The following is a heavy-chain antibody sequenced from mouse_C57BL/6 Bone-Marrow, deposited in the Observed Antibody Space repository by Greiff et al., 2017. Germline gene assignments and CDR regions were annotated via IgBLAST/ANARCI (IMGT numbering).Heavy chain of an antibody. CDR3: ARDVYGQPFAY. D-gene: IGHD1-1*02. V-gene: IGHV7-1*01. Sequence: EVQVVESGGGLVQSGRSLRLSCATSGFTFSDFYMEWVRQAPGKGLEWIAASRNKANDYTTEYSASVKGRFIVSRDTSQSILYLQMNALRAEDTAIYYCARDVYGQPFAYWGQGTLVTVSA. J-gene: IGHJ3*01. CDR2: SRNKANDYTT. CDR1: GFTFSDFY.